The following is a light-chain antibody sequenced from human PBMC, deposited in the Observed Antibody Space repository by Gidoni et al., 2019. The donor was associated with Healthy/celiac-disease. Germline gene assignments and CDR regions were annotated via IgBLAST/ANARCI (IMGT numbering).Light chain of an antibody. CDR1: SLRSYY. J-gene: IGLJ1*01. CDR3: NSRDSSGNHLV. V-gene: IGLV3-19*01. Sequence: SSELTQDPAVSGALGQTVRITCQGDSLRSYYASWYQQKPGQAPVLVIYGKNNRPSGIPDRFSGSSSGNTASLTITGAQAEDEADYYCNSRDSSGNHLVFGTGTKVTVL. CDR2: GKN.